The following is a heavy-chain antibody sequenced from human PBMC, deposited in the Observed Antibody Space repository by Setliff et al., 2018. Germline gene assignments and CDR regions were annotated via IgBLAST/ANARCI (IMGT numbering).Heavy chain of an antibody. D-gene: IGHD5-18*01. Sequence: GGSLRLSCAASGFTFSDYYMSWIRQAPGKGLEWVSYITSSGGTIYYADSVKGRFTISRDNAKNSLFLQMNSLRAEDTALYYCAKFVGYTYGYDYWGRGTLVTVSS. V-gene: IGHV3-11*04. CDR1: GFTFSDYY. CDR3: AKFVGYTYGYDY. CDR2: ITSSGGTI. J-gene: IGHJ4*02.